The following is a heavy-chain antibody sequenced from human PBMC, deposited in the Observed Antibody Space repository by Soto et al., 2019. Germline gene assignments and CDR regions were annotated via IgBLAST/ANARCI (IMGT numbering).Heavy chain of an antibody. J-gene: IGHJ4*02. CDR2: IYPGDHET. Sequence: PGESLKISCXCSGYTFSNFWIGWVRQLPGQGLEWMGIIYPGDHETRYSPSFLGKVTISAEKSINTAYLQWSSLEASASAFYFCARSPRSSPYLDVWGQGALVTVSS. V-gene: IGHV5-51*01. D-gene: IGHD6-13*01. CDR3: ARSPRSSPYLDV. CDR1: GYTFSNFW.